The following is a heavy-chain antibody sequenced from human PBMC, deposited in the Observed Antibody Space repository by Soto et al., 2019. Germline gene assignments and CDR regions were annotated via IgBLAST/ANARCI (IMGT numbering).Heavy chain of an antibody. D-gene: IGHD3-10*01. CDR1: GGSISSYY. CDR2: IYYSGST. J-gene: IGHJ6*03. CDR3: ARQTPGAMVRGVSPYYYYYMDV. V-gene: IGHV4-59*08. Sequence: SETLSLTCTVSGGSISSYYWSWIRQPPGKGLEWIGYIYYSGSTNYNPSLKSRVTISVDTSKNQFSLKLSSVTAADTAVYYCARQTPGAMVRGVSPYYYYYMDVWGKGTTVTVSS.